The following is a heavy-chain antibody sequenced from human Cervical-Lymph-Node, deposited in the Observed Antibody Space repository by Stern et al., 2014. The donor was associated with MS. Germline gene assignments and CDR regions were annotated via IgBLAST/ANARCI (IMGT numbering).Heavy chain of an antibody. D-gene: IGHD2-2*01. CDR2: INTNTGTA. Sequence: VQLVESGSEVKKPGASVKVSCKASGYTFTRNAMNWVRQAPGQRLEWMGWINTNTGTATYAQGFTGRFVFSLDTSVSTAYLQISSLKADDTAIYYCARVKPAAILDYWGQGTLVAVSS. CDR3: ARVKPAAILDY. CDR1: GYTFTRNA. J-gene: IGHJ4*02. V-gene: IGHV7-4-1*02.